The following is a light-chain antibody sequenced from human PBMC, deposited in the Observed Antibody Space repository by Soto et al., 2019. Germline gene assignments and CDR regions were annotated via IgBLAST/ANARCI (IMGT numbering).Light chain of an antibody. Sequence: QSVLTQPPSVSGAPGQRVTISCTGSSSNIGAGYDVHWYQRLPGTAPKVLIYGNNNRPSGVPERFSGSKSGTSASLAITGIQAEDEADYYCQSYDSSLSGSYVFGTGTKLTVL. CDR2: GNN. CDR1: SSNIGAGYD. V-gene: IGLV1-40*01. J-gene: IGLJ1*01. CDR3: QSYDSSLSGSYV.